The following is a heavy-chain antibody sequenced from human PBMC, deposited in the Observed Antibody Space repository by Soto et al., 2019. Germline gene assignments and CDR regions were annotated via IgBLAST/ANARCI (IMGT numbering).Heavy chain of an antibody. CDR2: INTVNGNT. Sequence: GASVKVSCKASGYTFNNNAMHWVRQAPGQRLEWMGWINTVNGNTKYSQRFQGRVTITRDTFASTAYMELSSLRLEDTAVYYCAREGRNYPGSGSYYSPFDYWGQGTLVTVSS. CDR3: AREGRNYPGSGSYYSPFDY. J-gene: IGHJ4*02. CDR1: GYTFNNNA. V-gene: IGHV1-3*04. D-gene: IGHD3-10*01.